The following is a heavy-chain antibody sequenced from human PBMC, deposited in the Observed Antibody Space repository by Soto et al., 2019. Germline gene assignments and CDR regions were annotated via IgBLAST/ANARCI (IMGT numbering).Heavy chain of an antibody. CDR1: GYSFTRNG. J-gene: IGHJ6*02. CDR3: VRDRDSDTWPSRDV. Sequence: QVHLVQSGAELKKPGASVRVSCKASGYSFTRNGISWVRQAPGQGLEWMGWISAKNGDTNYAQKFKGRVIMTTDTSTSTAYMELRSLRSDDTAVYYCVRDRDSDTWPSRDVWGQGTTVTVSS. V-gene: IGHV1-18*01. D-gene: IGHD1-26*01. CDR2: ISAKNGDT.